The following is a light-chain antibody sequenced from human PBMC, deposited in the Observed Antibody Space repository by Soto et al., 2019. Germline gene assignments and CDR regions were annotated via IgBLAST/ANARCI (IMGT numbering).Light chain of an antibody. J-gene: IGLJ7*01. CDR3: SSYTSSRTAV. Sequence: QSALTQPASVSGSPGQSITISCTGTSSDVGGYKYVSWYQQHPGQAPKLMIYDVSNRPSGVSDRFSGSKSGNTASLTISGLQAEDEADYYCSSYTSSRTAVFGGGTHDRPR. V-gene: IGLV2-14*03. CDR1: SSDVGGYKY. CDR2: DVS.